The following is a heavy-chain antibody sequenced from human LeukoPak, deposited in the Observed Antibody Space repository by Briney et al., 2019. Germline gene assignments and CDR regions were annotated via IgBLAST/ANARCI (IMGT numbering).Heavy chain of an antibody. CDR3: ATLTGGDDAFDI. Sequence: SETLSLTCAVSGASISSGGYSWSWIRQPPGKGLEWIGYIYNSENTHYNPSLKSRVTISVLTSKNRFSLKLSSVTAADTAVYYCATLTGGDDAFDIWGQGTMVTVSS. D-gene: IGHD4-23*01. V-gene: IGHV4-61*08. CDR1: GASISSGGYS. CDR2: IYNSENT. J-gene: IGHJ3*02.